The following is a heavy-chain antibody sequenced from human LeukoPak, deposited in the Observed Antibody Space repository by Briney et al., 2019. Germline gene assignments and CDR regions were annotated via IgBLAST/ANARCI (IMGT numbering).Heavy chain of an antibody. CDR1: GYTFTSYG. D-gene: IGHD2-15*01. CDR3: AREGGPDYYYGMDV. Sequence: GASVKVSCKASGYTFTSYGISWVRQAPGQGLEWMGWISAYNSNTNYAQKFQGRVTMTRNTSMSTAYMELSSLRSEDTAVYYCAREGGPDYYYGMDVWGQGTTVTVSS. J-gene: IGHJ6*02. CDR2: ISAYNSNT. V-gene: IGHV1-18*01.